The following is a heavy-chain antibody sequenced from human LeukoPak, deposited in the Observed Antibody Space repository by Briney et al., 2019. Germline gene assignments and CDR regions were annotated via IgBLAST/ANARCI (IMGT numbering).Heavy chain of an antibody. V-gene: IGHV3-33*01. CDR2: IWYDGSNK. J-gene: IGHJ4*02. Sequence: GGSLRLSCAASGFIFSSYGMHWVRQAPGKGLEWVAVIWYDGSNKYYADSVKGRFTISRDNSKNTLYLQMNGLRAEDTAVYYCARAYYYDSGTYDFDYWGQGTLVTVSS. CDR3: ARAYYYDSGTYDFDY. D-gene: IGHD3-10*01. CDR1: GFIFSSYG.